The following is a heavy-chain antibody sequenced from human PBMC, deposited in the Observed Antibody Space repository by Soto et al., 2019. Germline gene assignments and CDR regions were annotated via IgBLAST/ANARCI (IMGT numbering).Heavy chain of an antibody. CDR3: ARDGQYQLLWYAFDI. CDR2: IYYSGST. D-gene: IGHD2-2*01. V-gene: IGHV4-30-4*01. J-gene: IGHJ3*02. CDR1: GGSISSGDYY. Sequence: QVQLQESGPGLVKPSQTLSLTCTVSGGSISSGDYYWSWIRQPPGKGREWIGYIYYSGSTYYNPSLKSRVTISVDTSKNQFSLKLSSVTAADTAVYYCARDGQYQLLWYAFDIWGQGTMVTVSS.